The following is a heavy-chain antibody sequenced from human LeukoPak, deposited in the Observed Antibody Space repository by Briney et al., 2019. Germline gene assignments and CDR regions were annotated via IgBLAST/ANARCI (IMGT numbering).Heavy chain of an antibody. V-gene: IGHV3-30*04. J-gene: IGHJ3*02. CDR1: GFTFSSYA. CDR2: ISYDGSNK. D-gene: IGHD1-14*01. Sequence: PGGSLRLSCAASGFTFSSYAMHWVRQAPGKGLEWVAVISYDGSNKYYADSVKGRFTISRDNSKNTLYLQMNSLRAEDTAVYYCARWFDVRNAFDIWGQGTMVTVSS. CDR3: ARWFDVRNAFDI.